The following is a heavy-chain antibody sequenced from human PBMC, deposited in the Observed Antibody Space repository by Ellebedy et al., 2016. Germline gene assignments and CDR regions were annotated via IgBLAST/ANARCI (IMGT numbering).Heavy chain of an antibody. Sequence: GESLKISXVASGVSFSSSSMSWVRQVPGKGLEWVASIKPDGSDKFYVDSVKGRITISKDNAKNSLYLQMNSLRAEDTAVYYCAKDLGELGGIAAVYYYGMDVWGQGTTVTVSS. J-gene: IGHJ6*02. CDR3: AKDLGELGGIAAVYYYGMDV. CDR1: GVSFSSSS. D-gene: IGHD6-13*01. CDR2: IKPDGSDK. V-gene: IGHV3-7*03.